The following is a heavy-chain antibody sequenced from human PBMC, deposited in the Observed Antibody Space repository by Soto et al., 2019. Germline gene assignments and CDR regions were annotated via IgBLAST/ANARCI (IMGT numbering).Heavy chain of an antibody. CDR1: GGTFSSYA. D-gene: IGHD5-18*01. V-gene: IGHV1-69*13. Sequence: SVKVSCKASGGTFSSYAISWVRQAPGQGLEWMGGIIPIFGTANYAQKLQGRVTMTADASTSTAYMELRSLRSDDTAVYYCARDRSGYSYGYGLDYWGQGTLVTVSS. J-gene: IGHJ4*02. CDR3: ARDRSGYSYGYGLDY. CDR2: IIPIFGTA.